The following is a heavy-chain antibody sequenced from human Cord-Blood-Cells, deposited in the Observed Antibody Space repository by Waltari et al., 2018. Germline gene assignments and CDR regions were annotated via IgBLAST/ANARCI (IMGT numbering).Heavy chain of an antibody. CDR2: IYPGDSDT. J-gene: IGHJ3*02. Sequence: HPLQPNPDVMPVGPLQATSWKGSGYSPAISWYAWMRQLLGKGLEGMGIIYPGDSDTRYSPSFQGQVTISADKSISTAYLQWSSLKASDTAMYYCAVYCSSTSCYDAFDIWGQGTMVTVSS. CDR3: AVYCSSTSCYDAFDI. CDR1: GYSPAISW. V-gene: IGHV5-51*01. D-gene: IGHD2-2*01.